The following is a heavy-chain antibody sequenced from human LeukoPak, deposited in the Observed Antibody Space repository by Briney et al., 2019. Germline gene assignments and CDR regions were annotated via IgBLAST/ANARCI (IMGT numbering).Heavy chain of an antibody. D-gene: IGHD2-2*01. CDR3: ARGRRYCSSTSCSNDAFDI. CDR1: GGTFSGYA. J-gene: IGHJ3*02. Sequence: ASVKVSCKASGGTFSGYAISWVRQAPGQGLEWMGGIIPIFGTANYAQKFQGRVTITADESTSTAYMELSSLRSEDTAVYYCARGRRYCSSTSCSNDAFDIWGQGTMVTVSS. V-gene: IGHV1-69*13. CDR2: IIPIFGTA.